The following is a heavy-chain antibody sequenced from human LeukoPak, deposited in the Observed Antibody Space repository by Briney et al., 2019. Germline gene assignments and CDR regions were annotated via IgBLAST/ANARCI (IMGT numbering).Heavy chain of an antibody. V-gene: IGHV4-4*02. J-gene: IGHJ4*02. D-gene: IGHD3-22*01. CDR2: IYHSGST. Sequence: GSLRLSCAASGFTFSSYAMSWVRQPPGKGLEWIGEIYHSGSTNYNPSLKSRVTISVDKSKNQFSLKLSSVTAADTAVYYCARVAGLYLYDSSGYYYFDYWGQGTLVTVSS. CDR1: GFTFSSYAM. CDR3: ARVAGLYLYDSSGYYYFDY.